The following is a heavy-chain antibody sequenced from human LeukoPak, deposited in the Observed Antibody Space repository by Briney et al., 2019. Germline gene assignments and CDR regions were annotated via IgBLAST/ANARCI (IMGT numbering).Heavy chain of an antibody. Sequence: GESLKISCKGSGYTFINYWIGWVRQMPGKGLEWMGIIYPSDPDTRYSPSFRGQVTISADKSISTAYLQWSSLKASDTAMYYCASHDYGDYGTFKFWGQGTLVTVSS. J-gene: IGHJ4*02. CDR1: GYTFINYW. CDR2: IYPSDPDT. CDR3: ASHDYGDYGTFKF. V-gene: IGHV5-51*01. D-gene: IGHD4-17*01.